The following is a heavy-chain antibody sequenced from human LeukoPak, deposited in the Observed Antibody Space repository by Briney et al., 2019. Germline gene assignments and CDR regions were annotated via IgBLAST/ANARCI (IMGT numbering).Heavy chain of an antibody. CDR3: ARDGGLRYFDWLIRPPYYFDY. D-gene: IGHD3-9*01. V-gene: IGHV4-59*12. CDR2: IYYSGST. CDR1: GGSISSYY. Sequence: SETLSLTCTVSGGSISSYYWSWIRQPPGKGLEWIGYIYYSGSTNYNPSLKSRVTISVDTSKNQFSLRLSSVTAADTAVYYCARDGGLRYFDWLIRPPYYFDYWGQGTLVTVSS. J-gene: IGHJ4*02.